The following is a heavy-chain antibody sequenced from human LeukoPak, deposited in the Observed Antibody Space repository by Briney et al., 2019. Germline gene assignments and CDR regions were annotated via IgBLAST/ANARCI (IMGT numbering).Heavy chain of an antibody. CDR3: ATVDPRSITPVEDAFDI. CDR2: FDPEDGET. Sequence: GASVKVSCKVSGYTLTELSMHWVRQAPGKGLEWMGGFDPEDGETIYAQKFQGRVTMTEDTSTDTAYMELSSLRSEDTAVYYCATVDPRSITPVEDAFDIWGQGTMVTVSS. J-gene: IGHJ3*02. V-gene: IGHV1-24*01. D-gene: IGHD1-14*01. CDR1: GYTLTELS.